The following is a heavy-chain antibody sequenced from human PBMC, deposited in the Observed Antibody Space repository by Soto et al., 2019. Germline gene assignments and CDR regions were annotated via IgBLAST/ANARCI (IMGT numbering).Heavy chain of an antibody. V-gene: IGHV2-26*01. J-gene: IGHJ6*02. CDR3: ARIRSRYYYGSGSYSPSRAGGGYYYYYYGMDV. D-gene: IGHD3-10*01. CDR1: GFSLSNARMG. Sequence: SGPTLVNPTETLTLTCTVSGFSLSNARMGVSWIRQPPGKALEWLAHIFSNDEKSYSTSLKSRLTISKDTSKSQVVLTMTNMDPVDTATYYCARIRSRYYYGSGSYSPSRAGGGYYYYYYGMDVWGQGTTVTVSS. CDR2: IFSNDEK.